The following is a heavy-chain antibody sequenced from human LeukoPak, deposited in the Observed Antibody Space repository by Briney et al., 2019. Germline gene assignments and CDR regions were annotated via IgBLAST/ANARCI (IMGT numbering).Heavy chain of an antibody. CDR2: IIPIFGTA. D-gene: IGHD3-16*01. V-gene: IGHV1-69*06. Sequence: SVKVSCKASGGTFSSYAISWVRQAPGQGLEWMGGIIPIFGTANYAQKFQGRVTITADKSTSTDYMELSSLRSDDTAVYFCARDTSEGDYAWWFDPWGQGTLVTVAS. J-gene: IGHJ5*02. CDR3: ARDTSEGDYAWWFDP. CDR1: GGTFSSYA.